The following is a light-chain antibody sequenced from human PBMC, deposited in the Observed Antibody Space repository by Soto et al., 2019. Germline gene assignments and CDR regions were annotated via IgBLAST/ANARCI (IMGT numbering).Light chain of an antibody. CDR1: SSDVGGYKY. CDR2: EVR. J-gene: IGLJ1*01. Sequence: QSALTKPASVSGSHGQSITISCTGTSSDVGGYKYVSWYQLHPGKAPKLMIYEVRNRPSGISNRFSASKSGNTASLTISGLQAEDEADYYCFSYTSSTAYVFVTGTKLTVL. V-gene: IGLV2-14*01. CDR3: FSYTSSTAYV.